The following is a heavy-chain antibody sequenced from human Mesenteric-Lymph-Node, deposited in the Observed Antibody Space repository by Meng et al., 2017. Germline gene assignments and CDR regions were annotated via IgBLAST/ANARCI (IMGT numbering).Heavy chain of an antibody. Sequence: SLKISCAASGFTFDDYAMHWVRQAPGKGLEWVSGISWNSGSIGYADSVKGRFTISRDNAKNSLYLQMNSLRAEDTALYYCAREYTVRGPYYYHYGMDVWGQGTTVTGSS. D-gene: IGHD3-10*01. CDR2: ISWNSGSI. CDR3: AREYTVRGPYYYHYGMDV. J-gene: IGHJ6*02. CDR1: GFTFDDYA. V-gene: IGHV3-9*01.